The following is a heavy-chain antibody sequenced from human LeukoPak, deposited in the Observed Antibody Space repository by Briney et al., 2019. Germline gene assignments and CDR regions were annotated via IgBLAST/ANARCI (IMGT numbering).Heavy chain of an antibody. CDR3: ARVRIAARPDGLYYYYYMDA. J-gene: IGHJ6*03. CDR1: GGSISSHY. Sequence: SETLSLTCTVSGGSISSHYWSWIRQPPGKGLEWIGYIYYSGSTNYNPSLKSRLTISVDTSKSQFSLQLSSVTAADTAVYYCARVRIAARPDGLYYYYYMDAWGKGTTVTVSS. D-gene: IGHD6-6*01. CDR2: IYYSGST. V-gene: IGHV4-59*11.